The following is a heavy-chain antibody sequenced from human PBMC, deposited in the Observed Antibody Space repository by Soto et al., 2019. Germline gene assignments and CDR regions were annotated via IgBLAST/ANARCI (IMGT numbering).Heavy chain of an antibody. D-gene: IGHD5-12*01. V-gene: IGHV3-23*01. Sequence: EVQLLESGGGLVQPGGSLRLSCAASGFTFSNYAMSWVRQAPGKGLEWVSAISGSGGSTYYADSVKGRFTISRDNFKNTLYLQMNSLRAEDTAVYYCAKDKGVATIYDAFDIWGQGTMVTVSS. CDR2: ISGSGGST. J-gene: IGHJ3*02. CDR1: GFTFSNYA. CDR3: AKDKGVATIYDAFDI.